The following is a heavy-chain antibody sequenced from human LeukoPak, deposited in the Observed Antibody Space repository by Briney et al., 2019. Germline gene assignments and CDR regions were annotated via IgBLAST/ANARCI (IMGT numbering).Heavy chain of an antibody. J-gene: IGHJ4*02. V-gene: IGHV3-30-3*01. CDR3: AKDRSSSWTWDY. CDR2: ISYDGSNK. Sequence: GGSLRLSCAASGFTFSSYAMHWVRQAPGKGLEWVAVISYDGSNKYYADSVKGRFTISRDNSKNTLYLQMNSLRTEDTAVYYCAKDRSSSWTWDYWGQGTLVTVSS. D-gene: IGHD6-13*01. CDR1: GFTFSSYA.